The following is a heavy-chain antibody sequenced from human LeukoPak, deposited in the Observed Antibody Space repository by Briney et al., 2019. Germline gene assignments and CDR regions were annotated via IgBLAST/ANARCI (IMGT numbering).Heavy chain of an antibody. CDR1: GFTFSYYY. D-gene: IGHD3-22*01. Sequence: GGSLRLSCAASGFTFSYYYMSGVRQAPGKGLEWVANIKQDGSEKYYVDSVKGRFTISRDNAKNSLYLQMNSLRAEDTAVYYCASSVIVVVSVGAFDIWGQGTMVTVPS. V-gene: IGHV3-7*01. J-gene: IGHJ3*02. CDR2: IKQDGSEK. CDR3: ASSVIVVVSVGAFDI.